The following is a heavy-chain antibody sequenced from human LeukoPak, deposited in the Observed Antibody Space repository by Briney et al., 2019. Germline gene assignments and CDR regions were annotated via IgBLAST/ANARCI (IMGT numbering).Heavy chain of an antibody. CDR2: IYYSGST. V-gene: IGHV4-30-4*01. J-gene: IGHJ3*02. CDR1: GGSISSGEYY. CDR3: ARENLTVRGNAFDI. D-gene: IGHD3-10*01. Sequence: SETLSLTCTVSGGSISSGEYYGSWVRQPPGKGLEGIGYIYYSGSTYYNPSLRSRVTISVDTSKNQFSLKLSSVTAADTAVYYCARENLTVRGNAFDIWGQGRMVTVSS.